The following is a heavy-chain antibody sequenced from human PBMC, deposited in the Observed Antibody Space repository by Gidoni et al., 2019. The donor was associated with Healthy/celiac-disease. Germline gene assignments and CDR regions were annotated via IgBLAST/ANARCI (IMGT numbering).Heavy chain of an antibody. CDR2: INHSGST. CDR1: GGSFSGYY. D-gene: IGHD6-19*01. CDR3: AREEGSGWVDY. Sequence: QVQLQQWGAGLLTPSETLSLTCAVYGGSFSGYYWSWIRQPPGKGLEWIGEINHSGSTNYNPSLKSRVTISVDTSKNQFSLKLSSVTAADTAVYYCAREEGSGWVDYWGQGTLVTVSS. V-gene: IGHV4-34*01. J-gene: IGHJ4*02.